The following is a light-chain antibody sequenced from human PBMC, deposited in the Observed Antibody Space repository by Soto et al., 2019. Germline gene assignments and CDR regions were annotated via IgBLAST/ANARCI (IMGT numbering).Light chain of an antibody. J-gene: IGLJ7*01. CDR1: SSDVGGYNY. Sequence: QSALTQPASVSGSPGQSITISCTGTSSDVGGYNYVSWYQQHPGKAPKLMIFDVSNRPSGVSNRFSRSKSGNTASLTISGLQAADEADYYCSSYTSSSTRVFGTGTQLTVL. V-gene: IGLV2-14*01. CDR2: DVS. CDR3: SSYTSSSTRV.